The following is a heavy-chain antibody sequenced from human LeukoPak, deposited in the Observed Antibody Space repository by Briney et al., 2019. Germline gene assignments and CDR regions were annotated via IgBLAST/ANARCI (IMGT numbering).Heavy chain of an antibody. CDR1: GVSISSYWYY. J-gene: IGHJ4*02. CDR2: SDDSGST. D-gene: IGHD3-22*01. Sequence: SETLCLTCAVSGVSISSYWYYWSWIRQRPGKVLESSGYSDDSGSTYYTPSLKSRVTISVDTSKNQFSLKLSSVTAADTAVYYCARYYYDSSGYYNGHFDYWGQGTLVTVSS. V-gene: IGHV4-31*02. CDR3: ARYYYDSSGYYNGHFDY.